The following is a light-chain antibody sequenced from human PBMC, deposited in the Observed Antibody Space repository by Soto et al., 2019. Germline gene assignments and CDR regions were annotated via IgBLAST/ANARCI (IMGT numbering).Light chain of an antibody. V-gene: IGLV2-14*03. CDR3: SSYTSSSTLA. CDR1: SSDVGGYNY. J-gene: IGLJ2*01. Sequence: QSVLTQPASVSGSPGQSITISCTGTSSDVGGYNYVSWYQHHPGKAPKLMIYDVSNRPSGVSNRFSGSKSGNTASLTISGLQAEDEADYYCSSYTSSSTLAFGGGTKLTAL. CDR2: DVS.